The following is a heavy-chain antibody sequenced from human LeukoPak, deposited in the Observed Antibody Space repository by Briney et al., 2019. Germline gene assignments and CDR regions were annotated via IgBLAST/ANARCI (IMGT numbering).Heavy chain of an antibody. J-gene: IGHJ4*01. CDR3: ARDRGAYCGGDCYLGFDY. V-gene: IGHV3-21*01. D-gene: IGHD2-21*02. CDR1: GFTFSSYT. Sequence: PGGSLRLFCAASGFTFSSYTMNWVRQAPGKGLEWVSSIAGSSGYISYAVSVKGRFTISRDNAKKSLYLQMTSLTAEDTAVYYCARDRGAYCGGDCYLGFDYWGRGTLVTVSS. CDR2: IAGSSGYI.